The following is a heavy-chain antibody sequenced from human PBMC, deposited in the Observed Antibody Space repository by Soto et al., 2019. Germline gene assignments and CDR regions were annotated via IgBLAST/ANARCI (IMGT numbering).Heavy chain of an antibody. D-gene: IGHD1-1*01. V-gene: IGHV1-69*02. CDR3: ARVMMEPNWFDP. CDR2: IIPNSGIA. J-gene: IGHJ5*02. CDR1: GGTFSSYT. Sequence: ASVKVSCKASGGTFSSYTISWVRQAPGQGLEWMGRIIPNSGIADYAQKFQGRVTMTRNTSTSTAYMELSSLRSEDTAVYYCARVMMEPNWFDPWGQGTLVTVSS.